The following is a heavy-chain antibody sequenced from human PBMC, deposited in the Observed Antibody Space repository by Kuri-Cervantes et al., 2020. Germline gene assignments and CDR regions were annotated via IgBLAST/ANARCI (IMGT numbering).Heavy chain of an antibody. J-gene: IGHJ4*02. Sequence: GESLKISCAASGFTFSSYSMNWVRQAPGKGLEWVSAISGSGGSTYYADSVKGRFTISRDNSKNTLYLQMNSLRAEDTAVYYCARGTFEDYDFWSGYYPFDYWGQGTLVTVSS. V-gene: IGHV3-23*01. D-gene: IGHD3-3*01. CDR1: GFTFSSYS. CDR3: ARGTFEDYDFWSGYYPFDY. CDR2: ISGSGGST.